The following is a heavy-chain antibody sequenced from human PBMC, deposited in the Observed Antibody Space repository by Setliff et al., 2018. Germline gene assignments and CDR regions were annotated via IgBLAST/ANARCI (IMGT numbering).Heavy chain of an antibody. CDR2: IIPIFGTT. V-gene: IGHV1-69*05. CDR3: AMERGDIVSTTSYYYYMGV. Sequence: RASVKVSCKASRGTFSSYGITWVRQAPGQGFEWMGGIIPIFGTTDYAQKFQGRVTITTDESTITAYMEMSSLRSEDTAVYYCAMERGDIVSTTSYYYYMGVGGKGTTVTGSS. J-gene: IGHJ6*03. CDR1: RGTFSSYG. D-gene: IGHD5-12*01.